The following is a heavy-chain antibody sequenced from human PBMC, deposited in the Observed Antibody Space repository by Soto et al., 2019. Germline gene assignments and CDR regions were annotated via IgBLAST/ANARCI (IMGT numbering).Heavy chain of an antibody. CDR2: TYYRSKWYN. V-gene: IGHV6-1*01. D-gene: IGHD5-12*01. J-gene: IGHJ6*02. CDR3: ARSPQDSGYEKWAGAYYYYGMDV. Sequence: KQSQTLSLTCAISGDSVSSNSAAWNWIRQSPSRGLEWLGRTYYRSKWYNDYAVSVKSRITINPDTSKNQFSLQLNSVTPEDTAVYYCARSPQDSGYEKWAGAYYYYGMDVWGQGTTVTVSS. CDR1: GDSVSSNSAA.